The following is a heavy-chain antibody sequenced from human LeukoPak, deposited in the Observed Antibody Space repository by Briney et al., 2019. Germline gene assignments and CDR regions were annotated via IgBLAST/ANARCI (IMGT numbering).Heavy chain of an antibody. CDR3: ASRVAGEAGTYYMDV. D-gene: IGHD3-16*01. CDR1: GGTFSSYA. J-gene: IGHJ6*03. CDR2: IIPIFGTA. Sequence: GSSVKVSCKASGGTFSSYAISWVRQAPGQGLEWMGGIIPIFGTANYAQKFQGRVTITADESTSTAYMELSSLRSEDTAVYYCASRVAGEAGTYYMDVWGKGTTVTVSS. V-gene: IGHV1-69*01.